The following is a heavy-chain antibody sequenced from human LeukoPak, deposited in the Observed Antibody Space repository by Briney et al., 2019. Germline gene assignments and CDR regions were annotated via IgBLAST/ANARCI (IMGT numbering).Heavy chain of an antibody. V-gene: IGHV3-23*01. CDR2: ISGSGGST. Sequence: PGGSLRLSCAASGFTFSSYAMSWVRQAPGKGLEWVSAISGSGGSTYYADSVKGRFTISRDNSKNTLYLQMNSLRAEDTAVYYCAKDQGDIVVVVAATNPLDYWGQGTLVTVSS. CDR3: AKDQGDIVVVVAATNPLDY. J-gene: IGHJ4*02. D-gene: IGHD2-15*01. CDR1: GFTFSSYA.